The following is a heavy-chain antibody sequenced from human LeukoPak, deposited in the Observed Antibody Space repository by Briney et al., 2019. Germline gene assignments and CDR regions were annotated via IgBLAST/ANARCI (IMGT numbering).Heavy chain of an antibody. CDR2: INHSGST. V-gene: IGHV4-34*01. D-gene: IGHD4-17*01. CDR3: ARADYGDYDFDY. Sequence: PSETLSLTCAVYGGSFSGYYWSWIRQPPGKGLEWIGEINHSGSTNYNPSLKSRVTISVDTSKNQFSLKLSSVTAADTAVYYCARADYGDYDFDYWGQGTLVTVSS. CDR1: GGSFSGYY. J-gene: IGHJ4*02.